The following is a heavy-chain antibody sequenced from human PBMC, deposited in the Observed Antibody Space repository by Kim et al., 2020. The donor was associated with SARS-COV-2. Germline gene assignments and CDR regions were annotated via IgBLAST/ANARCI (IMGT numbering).Heavy chain of an antibody. D-gene: IGHD3-10*01. CDR2: IYPGDSDT. CDR3: ARRITMVRGVITYDAFDI. J-gene: IGHJ3*02. CDR1: GYSFTSYW. V-gene: IGHV5-51*01. Sequence: GESLKISCKGSGYSFTSYWIGWVRQMPGKGLEWMGIIYPGDSDTRYSPSFQGQVTISADKSISTAYLQWSSLKASDTAMYYCARRITMVRGVITYDAFDIWGQGTMVTVSS.